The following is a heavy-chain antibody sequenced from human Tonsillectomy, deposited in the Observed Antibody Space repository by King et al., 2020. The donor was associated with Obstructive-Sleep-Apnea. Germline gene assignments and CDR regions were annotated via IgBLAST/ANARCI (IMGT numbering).Heavy chain of an antibody. D-gene: IGHD4-11*01. V-gene: IGHV4-39*07. CDR3: ARATGMTTVIGDWFDP. Sequence: LQLQESGPGQVKPSETLSLICSVSRGSISSSSYYWGWIRQTPGKGLEWIGSIYYTGSTYYNPSLKSRVTISVDTSKKQFSLKLSSVTAADTGVYYCARATGMTTVIGDWFDPWGQGTLVTVAS. CDR2: IYYTGST. J-gene: IGHJ5*02. CDR1: RGSISSSSYY.